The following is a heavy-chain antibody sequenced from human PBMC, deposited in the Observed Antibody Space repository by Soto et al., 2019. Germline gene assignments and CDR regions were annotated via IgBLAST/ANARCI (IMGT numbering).Heavy chain of an antibody. CDR3: ARPRPFCSGGSCYTWGGFDY. J-gene: IGHJ4*02. V-gene: IGHV4-39*01. Sequence: QLQLQESGPGLVKPSETLSLTCTVSGGSISSSSYYWGWIRQPPGKGLEWIGSIYYSGSTYYNPSLKSRVNISVDTSKNQLSLKLSSVTAADTAVYYCARPRPFCSGGSCYTWGGFDYWGQGTLVTVSS. D-gene: IGHD2-15*01. CDR1: GGSISSSSYY. CDR2: IYYSGST.